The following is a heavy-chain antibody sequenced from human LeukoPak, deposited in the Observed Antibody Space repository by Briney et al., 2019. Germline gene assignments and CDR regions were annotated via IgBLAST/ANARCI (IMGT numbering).Heavy chain of an antibody. J-gene: IGHJ4*02. D-gene: IGHD5-18*01. CDR3: ARVSRNTAMATRLLGPFDY. CDR2: IYYSGST. CDR1: GGSISSSSYY. V-gene: IGHV4-39*07. Sequence: SETLSLTCTVSGGSISSSSYYWGWIRQPPGKGLEWIGSIYYSGSTYYNPSLKSRVTISVDTSKNQFSLKLSSVTAADTAVYYCARVSRNTAMATRLLGPFDYWGQGTLVTVSS.